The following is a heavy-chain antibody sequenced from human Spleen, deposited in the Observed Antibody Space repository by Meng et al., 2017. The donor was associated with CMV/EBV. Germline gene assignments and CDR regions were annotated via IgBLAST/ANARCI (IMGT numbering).Heavy chain of an antibody. CDR3: ASSSLHSSSSYFDY. J-gene: IGHJ4*02. V-gene: IGHV3-48*04. Sequence: GGSLRLSCAASGFTFSSYAMSWVRQAPGKGLEWVSYISSSGSTIYYADSVKGRFTISRDNAKNSLYLQMNSLRAEDTAVYYCASSSLHSSSSYFDYWGQGTLVTVSS. D-gene: IGHD6-6*01. CDR2: ISSSGSTI. CDR1: GFTFSSYA.